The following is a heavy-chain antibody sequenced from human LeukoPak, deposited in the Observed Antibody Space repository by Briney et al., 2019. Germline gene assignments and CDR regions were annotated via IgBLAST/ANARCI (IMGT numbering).Heavy chain of an antibody. D-gene: IGHD6-19*01. CDR1: GGSISSGGYS. CDR2: IYHSGST. V-gene: IGHV4-30-2*05. Sequence: PSQTLSLTCAVSGGSISSGGYSWSWIRQPPGKGLEWIGYIYHSGSTYYNPSLKSRVTISVDTSKNQFSLKLSSVTAADTAVYYCARELIAVAGTAYFDYWGQGTLVTVSS. J-gene: IGHJ4*02. CDR3: ARELIAVAGTAYFDY.